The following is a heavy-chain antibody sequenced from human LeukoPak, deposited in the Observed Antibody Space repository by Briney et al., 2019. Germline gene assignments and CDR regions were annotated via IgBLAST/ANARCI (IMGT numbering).Heavy chain of an antibody. D-gene: IGHD3-22*01. CDR3: ARVRYYYDSSGYLVWIRGYYYYYYYMDV. CDR2: INHSGST. J-gene: IGHJ6*03. V-gene: IGHV4-34*01. CDR1: GGSFSGYY. Sequence: SETLSLTCAVYGGSFSGYYWSWIRQPPGKGLEWIGEINHSGSTNYNPSLKSRVTISVDTSKNQFSLKLSSVTAADTAVYYCARVRYYYDSSGYLVWIRGYYYYYYYMDVWGKGTTVTVSS.